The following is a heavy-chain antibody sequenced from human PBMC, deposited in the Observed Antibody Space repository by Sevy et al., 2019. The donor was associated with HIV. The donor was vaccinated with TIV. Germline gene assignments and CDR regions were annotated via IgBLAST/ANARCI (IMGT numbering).Heavy chain of an antibody. J-gene: IGHJ6*02. Sequence: GGSLRLSCAASGFTFSYAWMSWVRQAPGKGLEWVGRIKPKSDGGTIDYAAPVKGRFTISRDDSKNTLYLQMNSLKTEDTGIYYCNTDPIIVLLVTDGMDVWGQGTTVTVSS. CDR2: IKPKSDGGTI. V-gene: IGHV3-15*01. CDR3: NTDPIIVLLVTDGMDV. D-gene: IGHD2-8*02. CDR1: GFTFSYAW.